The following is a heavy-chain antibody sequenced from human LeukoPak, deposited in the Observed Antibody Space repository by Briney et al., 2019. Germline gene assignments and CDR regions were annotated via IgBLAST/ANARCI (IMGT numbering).Heavy chain of an antibody. CDR3: ARGNRLYSSSWSSLPFDI. CDR2: MNPRSGYT. D-gene: IGHD6-13*01. J-gene: IGHJ3*02. CDR1: GYTFTNYD. Sequence: ASVKVSCKXSGYTFTNYDINWVRQATGQGLEWMGSMNPRSGYTGYLQKFQGRVTMTGSTSISTAYLELNSLTSEDTAVYYCARGNRLYSSSWSSLPFDIWGQGSMVTVSS. V-gene: IGHV1-8*01.